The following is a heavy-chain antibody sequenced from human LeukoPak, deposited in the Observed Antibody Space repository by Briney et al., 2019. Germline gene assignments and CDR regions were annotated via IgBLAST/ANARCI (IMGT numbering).Heavy chain of an antibody. V-gene: IGHV4-61*01. Sequence: SETLSLTCTVSGGSVSSGSYYWSWIRQPPGKGLEWIGYIYYSGSTNYNPSLKSRVTISVDTSKNQFSLKLSSVTAADTAVYYCAREGDSSSWPIYLYNWFDPWGQGTLVTVSS. CDR2: IYYSGST. J-gene: IGHJ5*02. D-gene: IGHD6-13*01. CDR1: GGSVSSGSYY. CDR3: AREGDSSSWPIYLYNWFDP.